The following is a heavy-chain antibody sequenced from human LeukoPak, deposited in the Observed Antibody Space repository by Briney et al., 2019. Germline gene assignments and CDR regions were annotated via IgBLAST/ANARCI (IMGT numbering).Heavy chain of an antibody. V-gene: IGHV1-69*05. Sequence: GSSVKVSCKASGGTFSSYAISWVRQAPGQGLEWMGGIIPTFGTANYAQKFQGRVTITTDESTSTAYMELSSLRSEDTAVYYCARGKRTLTTVTSHFDYWGQGTLVTVSS. J-gene: IGHJ4*02. CDR2: IIPTFGTA. CDR1: GGTFSSYA. D-gene: IGHD4-11*01. CDR3: ARGKRTLTTVTSHFDY.